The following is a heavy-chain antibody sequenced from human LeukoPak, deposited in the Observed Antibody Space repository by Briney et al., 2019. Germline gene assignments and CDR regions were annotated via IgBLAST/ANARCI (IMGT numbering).Heavy chain of an antibody. Sequence: AWETLSLTCTVSGGSISSYYWTWIRQPPGKGLEWTWFIYYSGNTNYNPSLKSRVTISLDTSRNQFSLKLNSVTAADTAVYYCARRARATAGGDYFDYWGQGTLVTVSS. V-gene: IGHV4-59*08. J-gene: IGHJ4*02. D-gene: IGHD6-13*01. CDR3: ARRARATAGGDYFDY. CDR2: IYYSGNT. CDR1: GGSISSYY.